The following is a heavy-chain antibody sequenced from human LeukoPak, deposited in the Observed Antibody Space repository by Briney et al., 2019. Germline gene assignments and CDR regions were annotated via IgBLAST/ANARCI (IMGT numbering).Heavy chain of an antibody. CDR1: GFIFNRFW. J-gene: IGHJ4*02. CDR2: IKDDGTEK. V-gene: IGHV3-7*01. D-gene: IGHD1-26*01. CDR3: VRAGWELDY. Sequence: GGSLRLSCAASGFIFNRFWVSWPRQATGKALQWVAHIKDDGTEKYYLDSVKGRFTIARDDAWNSLYLQMNSLRDEDTAVYYCVRAGWELDYWGQGTPVIVSS.